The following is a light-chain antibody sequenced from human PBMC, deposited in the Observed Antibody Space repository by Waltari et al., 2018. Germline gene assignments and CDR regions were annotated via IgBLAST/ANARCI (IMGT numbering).Light chain of an antibody. CDR2: GKN. CDR1: SLKTYY. CDR3: NSRDSSGNHLGV. Sequence: SSELTQDPAVSVALGQTVRITCQGDSLKTYYATWYQQKTGQAPILVIYGKNNRPSGSPDRFSGTSSGNTASLTITGAQAEDEADYYCNSRDSSGNHLGVFGGGTKLTVL. V-gene: IGLV3-19*01. J-gene: IGLJ3*02.